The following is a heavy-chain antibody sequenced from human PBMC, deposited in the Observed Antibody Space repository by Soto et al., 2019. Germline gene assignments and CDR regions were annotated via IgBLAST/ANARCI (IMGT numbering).Heavy chain of an antibody. CDR2: ISYSGST. Sequence: PSETLSLTCTVSGGSMSSDYWSWIRQSPGKGLEWIGYISYSGSTGYNPSLKSRVTLSIDTPKNQFSLKLTSVTAADTAVYYCARRYGGNFAYWGQGSLVTVSS. CDR1: GGSMSSDY. D-gene: IGHD1-26*01. J-gene: IGHJ4*02. CDR3: ARRYGGNFAY. V-gene: IGHV4-59*01.